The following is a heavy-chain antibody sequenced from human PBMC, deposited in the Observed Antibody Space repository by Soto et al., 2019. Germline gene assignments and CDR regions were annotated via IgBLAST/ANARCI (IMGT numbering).Heavy chain of an antibody. V-gene: IGHV1-69*12. CDR1: GGTFRSYS. J-gene: IGHJ4*02. Sequence: QVQLVQSGAEVKKPGSSIKVSCKASGGTFRSYSISWMRQAPGQGLEWMGGINPIFDTSNYAQKFQGRVTITADESTSTAYMELSSLNSDDTAVYYCANALSGGGDCLQTSFDYLGQGTLVTVSS. CDR3: ANALSGGGDCLQTSFDY. CDR2: INPIFDTS. D-gene: IGHD2-21*02.